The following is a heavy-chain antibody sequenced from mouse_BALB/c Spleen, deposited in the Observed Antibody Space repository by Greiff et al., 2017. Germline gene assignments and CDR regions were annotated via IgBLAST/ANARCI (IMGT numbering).Heavy chain of an antibody. V-gene: IGHV5-6-5*01. J-gene: IGHJ4*01. CDR2: ISSGGST. CDR3: ARGPVDY. Sequence: DVMLVESGGGLVKPGGSLKLSCAASGFTFSSYAMSWVRQTPEKRLEWVASISSGGSTYYPDSVKGRFTISRDNARNILYLQMSSLRSEDTAMYYCARGPVDYWGQGTSVTFSS. CDR1: GFTFSSYA.